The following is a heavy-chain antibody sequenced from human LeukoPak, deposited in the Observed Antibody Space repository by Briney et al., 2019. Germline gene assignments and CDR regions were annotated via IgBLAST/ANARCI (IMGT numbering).Heavy chain of an antibody. Sequence: GSLRLSCSASGFSFSDYDMNWVRQAPGKGLEWVSAISGRSSHIYYGESVKGRVTISRDNAKNSLYLQMDSLGVEDTAVYYCGRAFPPLRTSSAGDLWGQGTLVIVSS. J-gene: IGHJ1*01. CDR1: GFSFSDYD. CDR3: GRAFPPLRTSSAGDL. V-gene: IGHV3-21*01. CDR2: ISGRSSHI. D-gene: IGHD3-16*01.